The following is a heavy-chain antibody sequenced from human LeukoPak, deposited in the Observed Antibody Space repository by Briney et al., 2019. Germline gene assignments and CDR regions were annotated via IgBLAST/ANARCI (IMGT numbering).Heavy chain of an antibody. CDR3: AKDQGAVVRGWTYFDF. J-gene: IGHJ4*02. V-gene: IGHV3-64*01. Sequence: PGGSLTLSRAPSGLTFNSYAMHCARLAPGEGLEYVSASRTNGGSTYYANSVKGRFTVSRDNSKNTLYLQVGSLTAEDMAVYYCAKDQGAVVRGWTYFDFWGQGPLVTVSS. D-gene: IGHD3-10*01. CDR1: GLTFNSYA. CDR2: SRTNGGST.